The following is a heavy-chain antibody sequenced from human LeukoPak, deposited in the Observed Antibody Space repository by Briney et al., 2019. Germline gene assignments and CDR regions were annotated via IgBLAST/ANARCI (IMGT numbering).Heavy chain of an antibody. CDR1: GYTFSGYY. J-gene: IGHJ4*02. V-gene: IGHV1-2*02. D-gene: IGHD1-1*01. CDR2: INPNNGAT. CDR3: ARYNWNDVVSALDS. Sequence: ASVKVSCKASGYTFSGYYIHWVRQAPGQGLEWMGWINPNNGATNFAQKFQGGVTMTRDTSITTTYMELNSPTSDDTAIYYCARYNWNDVVSALDSWGQGTLVTVSS.